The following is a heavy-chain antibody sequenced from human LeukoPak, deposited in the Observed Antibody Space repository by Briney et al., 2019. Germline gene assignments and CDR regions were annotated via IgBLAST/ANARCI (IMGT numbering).Heavy chain of an antibody. CDR2: ISYDGSNK. CDR3: AKDPAYCGGDCYFDY. D-gene: IGHD2-21*02. CDR1: GLTFSSYG. Sequence: GGSLRLSCAASGLTFSSYGMHWVRQAPGKGLEWVAVISYDGSNKYYADSVKGRFTISRDNSKNTLYLQMNSLRAEDTAVYYCAKDPAYCGGDCYFDYWGQGTLVTVSS. J-gene: IGHJ4*02. V-gene: IGHV3-30*18.